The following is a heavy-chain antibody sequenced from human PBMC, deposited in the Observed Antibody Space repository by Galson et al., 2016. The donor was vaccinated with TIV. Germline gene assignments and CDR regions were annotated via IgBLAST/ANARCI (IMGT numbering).Heavy chain of an antibody. CDR2: ISPIFGTA. Sequence: CKASGGPFSTFVISWVRQAPGQGLEWMGGISPIFGTANYAQKFQGRVTIIAGKSTSTAYMELSSLRFEDTAVYYCARGSGEGYDFWSGLYGMDVWGQGTTVTVSS. CDR1: GGPFSTFV. J-gene: IGHJ6*02. D-gene: IGHD3-3*01. CDR3: ARGSGEGYDFWSGLYGMDV. V-gene: IGHV1-69*06.